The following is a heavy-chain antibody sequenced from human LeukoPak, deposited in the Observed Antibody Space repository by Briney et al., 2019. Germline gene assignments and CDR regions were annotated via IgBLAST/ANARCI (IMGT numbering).Heavy chain of an antibody. Sequence: SETLSLTCTVSGGSISSSSYYWGWIRQPPGKGLEWIGSIYYSGSTYYNPSLKSRVTISVDTSKNQFSLKLSSVTAADTAVYYCATMKADYGDYKDYWGQGTLVTVSS. CDR3: ATMKADYGDYKDY. D-gene: IGHD4-17*01. CDR2: IYYSGST. CDR1: GGSISSSSYY. V-gene: IGHV4-39*07. J-gene: IGHJ4*02.